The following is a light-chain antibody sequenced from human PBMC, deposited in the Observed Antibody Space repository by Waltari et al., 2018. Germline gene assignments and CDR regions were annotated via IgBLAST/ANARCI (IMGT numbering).Light chain of an antibody. CDR2: EVS. J-gene: IGLJ3*02. CDR1: SSDVGAYSY. Sequence: QSALTQPASVSGSPGQSITISCSGTSSDVGAYSYVSCYQHHPGTAPKLMIFEVSTRPAGVSDRFSGSKSGNTASLTISGLQAEDEADYYCSSFTTTSTWVFGGGTKLTVL. CDR3: SSFTTTSTWV. V-gene: IGLV2-14*01.